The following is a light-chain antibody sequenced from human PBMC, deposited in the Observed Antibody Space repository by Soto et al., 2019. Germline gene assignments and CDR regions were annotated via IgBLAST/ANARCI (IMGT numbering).Light chain of an antibody. CDR3: GAWDGSLNAVV. CDR2: DNI. V-gene: IGLV1-51*01. CDR1: SPNIGNNY. Sequence: QSVLTQPPSVSAAPGQKVTISCSGSSPNIGNNYVFWYQQFPGTAPKLLIYDNIKRPAGIPDRFSGSKSGTSATLGITGLQTGDEADDYCGAWDGSLNAVVLGGGTKLTVL. J-gene: IGLJ2*01.